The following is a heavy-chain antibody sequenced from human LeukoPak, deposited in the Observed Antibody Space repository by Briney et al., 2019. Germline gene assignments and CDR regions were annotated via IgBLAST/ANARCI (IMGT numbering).Heavy chain of an antibody. J-gene: IGHJ4*02. Sequence: GGSLRPSCTASGFTFSSYAMSWVRQAPGKGLEWVSAISGSGGSTYYADSVKGRFTISRDNSKNTLYLQMNSLRAEDTAVYYCAKDSAPTYIVVVPAAMEGGFDYWGQGTLVTVSS. CDR3: AKDSAPTYIVVVPAAMEGGFDY. V-gene: IGHV3-23*01. CDR1: GFTFSSYA. CDR2: ISGSGGST. D-gene: IGHD2-2*01.